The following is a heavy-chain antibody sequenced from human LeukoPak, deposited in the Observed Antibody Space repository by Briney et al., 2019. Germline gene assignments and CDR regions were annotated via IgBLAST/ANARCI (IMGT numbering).Heavy chain of an antibody. CDR2: ISYDGSNK. J-gene: IGHJ3*02. Sequence: PGGSLRLSCAASGFTFSSYGMHWVRQAPGKGLEWAAVISYDGSNKYYADSVKGRFTISRDNSKNTLYLQMNSLRAEDTAVYYCAKDFFRGGDTAYAFDIWGQGTMVTVSS. D-gene: IGHD2-21*02. CDR1: GFTFSSYG. V-gene: IGHV3-30*18. CDR3: AKDFFRGGDTAYAFDI.